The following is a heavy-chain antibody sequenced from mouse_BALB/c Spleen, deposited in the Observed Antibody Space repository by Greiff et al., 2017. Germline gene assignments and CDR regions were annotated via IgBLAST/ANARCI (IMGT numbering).Heavy chain of an antibody. V-gene: IGHV5-12-1*01. Sequence: EVMLVESGGGLVKPGGSLKLSCAASGFAFSSYDMSWVRQTPEKRLEWVAYISSGGGSTYYPDTVKGRFTISRDNAKNTLYLQMSSLKSEDTAMYYCARLNGNYYAMDYWGQGTSVTVSS. CDR2: ISSGGGST. J-gene: IGHJ4*01. CDR3: ARLNGNYYAMDY. CDR1: GFAFSSYD. D-gene: IGHD2-1*01.